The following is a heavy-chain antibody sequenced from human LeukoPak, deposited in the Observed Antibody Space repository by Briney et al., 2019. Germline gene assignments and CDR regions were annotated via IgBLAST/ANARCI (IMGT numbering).Heavy chain of an antibody. CDR3: ARGPPFYYYDSSGPDY. V-gene: IGHV1-2*02. D-gene: IGHD3-22*01. J-gene: IGHJ4*02. CDR1: GYTXTGYY. CDR2: INPNSGGT. Sequence: GASVKVSCKASGYTXTGYYMHGVRQAPGQGLGWMGWINPNSGGTNYAQKFQGRVTMTRDTSISTAYMELSRLRSDDTAVYYCARGPPFYYYDSSGPDYWGQGTLVTVSS.